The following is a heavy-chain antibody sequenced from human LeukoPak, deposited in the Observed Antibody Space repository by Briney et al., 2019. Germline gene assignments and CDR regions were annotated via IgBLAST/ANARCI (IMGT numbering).Heavy chain of an antibody. CDR1: GFTFSSYG. D-gene: IGHD3-22*01. CDR3: ANIGGYYYDSSGYYQDY. V-gene: IGHV3-30*18. CDR2: VSYDGSNK. Sequence: GGSLRPSCAASGFTFSSYGIHCVRQAPDKGLEWVAVVSYDGSNKYYADSVKGRFTISRDNSKNTMYLQMNSLRAEDTAVYYCANIGGYYYDSSGYYQDYWGQGTLVTVSS. J-gene: IGHJ4*02.